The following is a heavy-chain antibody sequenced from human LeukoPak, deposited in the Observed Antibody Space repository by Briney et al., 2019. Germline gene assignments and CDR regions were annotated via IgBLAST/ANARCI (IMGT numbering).Heavy chain of an antibody. CDR1: GYSFTNYW. CDR2: IYSGDSDT. Sequence: GESVKISCKGSGYSFTNYWIGWVRQMPGKGLEWMGIIYSGDSDTSYSPSFQGQVTISADKSISTPYLQWSSLKASDTAIYYCARRRHQVGGFDLDYWGQGTLVT. J-gene: IGHJ4*02. CDR3: ARRRHQVGGFDLDY. D-gene: IGHD3-16*01. V-gene: IGHV5-51*01.